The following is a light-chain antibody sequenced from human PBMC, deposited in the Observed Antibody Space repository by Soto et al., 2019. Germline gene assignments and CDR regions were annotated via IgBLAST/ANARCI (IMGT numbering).Light chain of an antibody. CDR1: SSDVGAYNY. CDR2: EVS. V-gene: IGLV2-14*01. CDR3: SSYTSGSTLV. J-gene: IGLJ3*02. Sequence: QSALTQPASVSGSPGQSIPISCTGTSSDVGAYNYVSWYQQHPGKAPKLMIYEVSNRPSGVSNRFSGSKSGNTASLTISGLQAEDEGDYYCSSYTSGSTLVFGGGTKVTVL.